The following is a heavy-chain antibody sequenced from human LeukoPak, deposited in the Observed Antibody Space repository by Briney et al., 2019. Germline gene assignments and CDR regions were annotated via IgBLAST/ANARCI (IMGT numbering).Heavy chain of an antibody. CDR3: ARWRNYYDSSGYYLTGTLDY. V-gene: IGHV4-30-4*01. D-gene: IGHD3-22*01. Sequence: SQTLSLTCTVSGGSISSGDYYWSWIRQPPGKGLEWIGYIYNGGSTYYNPSLKSRVTISVDTSKNQFSLKLSSVTAADTAVYYCARWRNYYDSSGYYLTGTLDYWGKGTTVTVSS. J-gene: IGHJ6*04. CDR2: IYNGGST. CDR1: GGSISSGDYY.